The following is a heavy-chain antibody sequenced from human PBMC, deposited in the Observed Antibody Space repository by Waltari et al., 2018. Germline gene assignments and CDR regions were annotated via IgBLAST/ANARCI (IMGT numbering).Heavy chain of an antibody. D-gene: IGHD3-3*01. Sequence: QVQLVQSGAEVKKPGASVKVSCKASGYTFTSYYMHWVRQAPGQGLEWMGIINPSGGSTSYAQKFQGRVTMTRDTSTSTVDMELSSLRSEDTAVYYCARDLKKITIFGVVIPYGMDVWGQGTTVTVSS. V-gene: IGHV1-46*01. J-gene: IGHJ6*02. CDR1: GYTFTSYY. CDR3: ARDLKKITIFGVVIPYGMDV. CDR2: INPSGGST.